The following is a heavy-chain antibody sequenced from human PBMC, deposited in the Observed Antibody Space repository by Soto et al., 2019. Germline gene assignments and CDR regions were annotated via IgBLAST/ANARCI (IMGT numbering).Heavy chain of an antibody. J-gene: IGHJ5*02. CDR3: ARPGAARGGWFDP. CDR1: GGSISSSSYY. Sequence: QLQLQESGPGLVKPSETLSLTCTVSGGSISSSSYYWGWIRQPPGKGLEWIGSIYYSGSTYYNPSLKSRVTIYVDTSKNQFSLKLSSVTAADTAVYYCARPGAARGGWFDPWGQGTLVTVSS. CDR2: IYYSGST. D-gene: IGHD6-6*01. V-gene: IGHV4-39*01.